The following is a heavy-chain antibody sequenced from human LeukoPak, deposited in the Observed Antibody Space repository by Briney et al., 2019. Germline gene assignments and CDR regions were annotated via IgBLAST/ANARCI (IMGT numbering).Heavy chain of an antibody. D-gene: IGHD1-1*01. CDR3: AKGTEIFDY. CDR2: IYYSGST. CDR1: GGSISSYY. Sequence: SETLSLTCTVSGGSISSYYWSWIRQPPGKGLEWIGYIYYSGSTNYNPSLKSRVTISVDTSKNQFSLKLSSVTAADTAVYYCAKGTEIFDYWGQGTLVTVSS. J-gene: IGHJ4*02. V-gene: IGHV4-59*01.